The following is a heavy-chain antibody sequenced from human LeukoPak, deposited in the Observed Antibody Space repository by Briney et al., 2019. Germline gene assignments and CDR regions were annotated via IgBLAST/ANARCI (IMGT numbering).Heavy chain of an antibody. J-gene: IGHJ6*03. CDR2: INWNGGST. CDR1: GFTFSDYY. CDR3: ARVLGYYYYYYMDV. Sequence: GGSLRLSCAASGFTFSDYYMTWLRQAPGKGLEWVSGINWNGGSTGYADSVKGRFTISRDNAKNSLYLQMNSLRAEDTALYYCARVLGYYYYYYMDVWGKGTTVTVSS. V-gene: IGHV3-20*04.